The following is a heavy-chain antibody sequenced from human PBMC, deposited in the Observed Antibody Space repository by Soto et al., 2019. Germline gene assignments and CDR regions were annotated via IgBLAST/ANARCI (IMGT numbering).Heavy chain of an antibody. D-gene: IGHD6-19*01. Sequence: GGSLRLSCAASGFTFSDYYMSWIRQAPGKGLEWVSYISSSGSTIYYADSVKGRFTISRDNAKNSLYLQMNSLRAEDTAVYYCARSKVIAVAVLEYWGQGTLVTVSS. CDR3: ARSKVIAVAVLEY. CDR2: ISSSGSTI. V-gene: IGHV3-11*01. CDR1: GFTFSDYY. J-gene: IGHJ4*02.